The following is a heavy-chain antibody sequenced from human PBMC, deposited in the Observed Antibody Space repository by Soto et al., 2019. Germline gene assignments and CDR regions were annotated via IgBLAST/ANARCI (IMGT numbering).Heavy chain of an antibody. D-gene: IGHD3-9*01. CDR1: GFTFSSYS. V-gene: IGHV3-48*01. CDR3: AREKAYYDILTGSKGYFDY. Sequence: PGGSLRLSCAASGFTFSSYSMNWVRQAPGKGLEWVSYISSSSSTIYYADSVKGRFTISRDNAKNSLYLQMNSLRAEDTAVYYCAREKAYYDILTGSKGYFDYWGQGTLVTVSS. CDR2: ISSSSSTI. J-gene: IGHJ4*02.